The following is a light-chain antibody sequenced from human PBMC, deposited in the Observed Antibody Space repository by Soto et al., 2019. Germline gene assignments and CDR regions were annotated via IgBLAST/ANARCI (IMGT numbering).Light chain of an antibody. J-gene: IGLJ1*01. CDR1: SNDVGAYDS. V-gene: IGLV2-23*01. Sequence: QSLMAQPASVSGSPGQSITISCTGTSNDVGAYDSVSWYQQHPHKAPQVIIYRGTQRPSGASNRFSASTSGNAASLTISGLQADDEADYFCCSSAPESTYVCGTGTKVTVL. CDR2: RGT. CDR3: CSSAPESTYV.